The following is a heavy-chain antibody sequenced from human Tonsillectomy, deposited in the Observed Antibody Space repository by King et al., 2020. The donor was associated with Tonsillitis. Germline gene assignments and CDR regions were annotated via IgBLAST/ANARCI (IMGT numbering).Heavy chain of an antibody. CDR1: RFTFSSYG. D-gene: IGHD3-22*01. CDR2: ISYDGSNK. CDR3: ARDIGPWLSYVCDC. Sequence: VQLVETGGGVVQPGRSLRLSCAASRFTFSSYGMHWVRQAPGKGLEWVAVISYDGSNKYYSDSVKGRFTISRENSRNTLYLQMSSLRAEDTAVYYCARDIGPWLSYVCDCWGQGTLVTVSS. V-gene: IGHV3-33*05. J-gene: IGHJ4*02.